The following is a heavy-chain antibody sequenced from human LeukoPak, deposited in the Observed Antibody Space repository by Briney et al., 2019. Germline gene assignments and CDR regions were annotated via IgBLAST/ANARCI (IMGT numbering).Heavy chain of an antibody. J-gene: IGHJ4*02. CDR1: GFTVSSNY. V-gene: IGHV3-48*01. CDR2: ITGGSNTI. Sequence: GGSLRLSCAASGFTVSSNYMNWVRQAPGKGLEWVSFITGGSNTIYYADSVKGRFTISRDNARNSLYLQMNSLRVDDTAVYYCARDRMGGSSDYWGQGTLVTVSS. CDR3: ARDRMGGSSDY. D-gene: IGHD6-6*01.